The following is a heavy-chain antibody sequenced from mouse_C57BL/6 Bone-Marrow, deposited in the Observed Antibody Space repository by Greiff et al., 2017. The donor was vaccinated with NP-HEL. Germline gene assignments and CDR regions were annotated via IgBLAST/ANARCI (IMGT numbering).Heavy chain of an antibody. V-gene: IGHV1-50*01. J-gene: IGHJ2*01. CDR1: GYTFTSYW. D-gene: IGHD2-1*01. CDR3: AGIYYGNSVDY. Sequence: QVQLQQPGAELVKPGASVKLSCKASGYTFTSYWMQWVKQRPGQGLEWIGDIDPSDSYTNYNQKFKGKATLTVDTSSSTAYMQRSSLTAEDSAVYYCAGIYYGNSVDYWGQGTTLTVSS. CDR2: IDPSDSYT.